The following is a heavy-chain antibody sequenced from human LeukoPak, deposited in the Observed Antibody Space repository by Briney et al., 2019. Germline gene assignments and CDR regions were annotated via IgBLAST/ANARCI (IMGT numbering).Heavy chain of an antibody. CDR3: ASDVDTAMVN. J-gene: IGHJ4*02. D-gene: IGHD5-18*01. Sequence: GRSPRLSCAASGFTFSSYGMHWVRQAPGKGLEWVAVIWYDGSNKYYADSVKGRFTVSRDNSKNTLYLQMNSLRAEDTAVYYCASDVDTAMVNWGQGTLVTVSS. CDR2: IWYDGSNK. V-gene: IGHV3-33*01. CDR1: GFTFSSYG.